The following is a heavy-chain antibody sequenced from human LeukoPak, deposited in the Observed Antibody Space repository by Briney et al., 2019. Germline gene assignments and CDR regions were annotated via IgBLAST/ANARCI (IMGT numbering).Heavy chain of an antibody. CDR3: VRDWRSRINYLDY. J-gene: IGHJ4*02. CDR2: ISAYNGNT. V-gene: IGHV1-18*01. D-gene: IGHD3-3*01. CDR1: GYTFGSDG. Sequence: ASVKVSCKTSGYTFGSDGISLVRQAPGQGLEWMGWISAYNGNTNYAQKFQGRVTMTTDTSTSAAYMELRSLRSDDTAVYYCVRDWRSRINYLDYWGQGTLVTVSS.